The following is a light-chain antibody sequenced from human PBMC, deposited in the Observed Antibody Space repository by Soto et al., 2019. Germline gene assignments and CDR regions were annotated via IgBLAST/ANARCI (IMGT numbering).Light chain of an antibody. CDR2: KAS. V-gene: IGKV1-5*03. Sequence: DIQRTQSPSTLSASVGDRVTIAWRASQSISSWLAWYQQKPGKAPKLLIYKASSLESGVPSRFSGSGSGTEFTLTISSLQPDDFATYYCQQYNSYPVTFGQGTKVDIK. CDR3: QQYNSYPVT. J-gene: IGKJ1*01. CDR1: QSISSW.